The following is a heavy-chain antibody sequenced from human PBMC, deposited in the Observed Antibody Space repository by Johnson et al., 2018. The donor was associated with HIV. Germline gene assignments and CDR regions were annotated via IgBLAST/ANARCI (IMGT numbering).Heavy chain of an antibody. CDR2: INWTDGST. D-gene: IGHD1-26*01. V-gene: IGHV3-NL1*01. Sequence: QVQLVESGGGVVQPGGSLRLSCAASGFTFNSYGMHWVRQAPGKRLEWVSRINWTDGSTGYADSVKGRFTISRDNAKNSLYLQMNSLRAEDTAVYYCAREGRRDAFDIWGQGTMVTVSS. CDR3: AREGRRDAFDI. J-gene: IGHJ3*02. CDR1: GFTFNSYG.